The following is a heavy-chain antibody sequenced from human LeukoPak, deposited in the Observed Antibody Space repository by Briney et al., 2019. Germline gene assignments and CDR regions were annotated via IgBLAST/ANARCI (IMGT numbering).Heavy chain of an antibody. Sequence: SVKVSCKASGGTFSSYTISWVRQAPGQGLEWMGRIIPILGIANYAQKFQGRVTITADKSTSTAYMELSSLRSEDTAVYYCARGPERRAYCSSTSCYRDYYYMDVWGKGTTVTVSS. D-gene: IGHD2-2*02. V-gene: IGHV1-69*02. J-gene: IGHJ6*03. CDR2: IIPILGIA. CDR3: ARGPERRAYCSSTSCYRDYYYMDV. CDR1: GGTFSSYT.